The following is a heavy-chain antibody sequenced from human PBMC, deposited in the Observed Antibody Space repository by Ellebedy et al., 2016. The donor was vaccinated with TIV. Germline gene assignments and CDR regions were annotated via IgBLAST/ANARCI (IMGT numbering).Heavy chain of an antibody. V-gene: IGHV1-18*01. D-gene: IGHD4-23*01. Sequence: ASVKVSCXASGYTFTTSGITWVRQAPGQGLEWMGWISTNNAKTIYAQNLQGRVTMTTDTSTSTAYMEPRSLKSDDTAVYYCARVPLPGKADYWGQGTLVTVSS. J-gene: IGHJ4*02. CDR2: ISTNNAKT. CDR1: GYTFTTSG. CDR3: ARVPLPGKADY.